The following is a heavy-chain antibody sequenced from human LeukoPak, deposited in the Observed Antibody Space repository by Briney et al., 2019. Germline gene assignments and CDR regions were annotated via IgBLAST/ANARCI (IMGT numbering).Heavy chain of an antibody. V-gene: IGHV4-34*01. Sequence: SATLSLTCAVYGGSFSGYYWSWIRQPPGKGLEWIGEINHSGSTNYNPSLKSRVTISVDTSKNQFSLKLSSVTAADTAVYYCARGDYGDYDFDYWGQGTLVTVSS. J-gene: IGHJ4*02. CDR1: GGSFSGYY. CDR3: ARGDYGDYDFDY. CDR2: INHSGST. D-gene: IGHD4-17*01.